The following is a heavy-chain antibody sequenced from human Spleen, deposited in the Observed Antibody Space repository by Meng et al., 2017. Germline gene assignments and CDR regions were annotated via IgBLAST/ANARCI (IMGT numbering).Heavy chain of an antibody. J-gene: IGHJ2*01. CDR2: ISSSGSTI. Sequence: GESLKISCAASGFTFSNAWMTWVRQAPGKGLEWVSYISSSGSTIYYADSVKGRFTISRDNPKNPLYLQMNSLRAEDTAVYYCARHSGSYPGWYFDLWGRGTLVTVSS. CDR1: GFTFSNAW. V-gene: IGHV3-48*04. CDR3: ARHSGSYPGWYFDL. D-gene: IGHD1-26*01.